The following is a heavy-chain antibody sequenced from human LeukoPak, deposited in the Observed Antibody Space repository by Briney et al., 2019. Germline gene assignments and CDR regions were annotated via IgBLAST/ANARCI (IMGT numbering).Heavy chain of an antibody. CDR2: ISSSGSTI. J-gene: IGHJ6*04. V-gene: IGHV3-48*04. CDR3: AELGITMIGGV. Sequence: PGGSLRLSCAASGFTFSSYGMSWVRQAPGKGLEWFSYISSSGSTIYYADSEKGRFTISRDNTKNSLYLQMNSLRAEDTAVYYCAELGITMIGGVWGKGTTVTISS. CDR1: GFTFSSYG. D-gene: IGHD3-10*02.